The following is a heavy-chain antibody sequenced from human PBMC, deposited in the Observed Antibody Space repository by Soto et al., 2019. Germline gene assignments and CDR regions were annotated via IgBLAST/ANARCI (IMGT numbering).Heavy chain of an antibody. CDR1: GFTFSSYA. D-gene: IGHD6-13*01. V-gene: IGHV3-30-3*01. Sequence: QVQLVESGGGVVQPGRSLRLSCAASGFTFSSYAMHWVRQAPGKGLEWVAVISYDGSNKYYADSVKGRFTISRDNSKNTLYLQMDSLRAEDTAVYYCARDPIAAACTLDYWGQGTLVTVSS. CDR2: ISYDGSNK. J-gene: IGHJ4*02. CDR3: ARDPIAAACTLDY.